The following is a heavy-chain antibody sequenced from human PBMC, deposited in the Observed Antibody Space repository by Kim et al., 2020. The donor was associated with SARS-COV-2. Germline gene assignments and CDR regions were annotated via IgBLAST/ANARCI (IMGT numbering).Heavy chain of an antibody. CDR1: GYSFTSYW. V-gene: IGHV5-10-1*01. CDR2: IDPSDSYT. Sequence: GESLKISCKGSGYSFTSYWISWVRQMPGKVLEWMGRIDPSDSYTNYSPSFQGHVTISADKSISTAYLQWSSLKASDTAMYYCARHWRVRTGYFDYWGQGTLVTVSS. J-gene: IGHJ4*02. D-gene: IGHD3-10*01. CDR3: ARHWRVRTGYFDY.